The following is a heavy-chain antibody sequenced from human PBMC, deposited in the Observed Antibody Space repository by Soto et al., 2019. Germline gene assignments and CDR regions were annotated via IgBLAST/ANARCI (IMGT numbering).Heavy chain of an antibody. CDR1: GYTFTNYA. CDR2: INVGNGNT. D-gene: IGHD6-13*01. V-gene: IGHV1-3*01. J-gene: IGHJ4*02. CDR3: AQEGHSSGWSFFDY. Sequence: QVQLVQSGAEVKKPGASVRVSCKASGYTFTNYAMHWVRQAPGQRHEWRGWINVGNGNTEYSPKFQGRVTISSDTSATTAYMELSSLTSEDTAVYYCAQEGHSSGWSFFDYWRQGTLLTVSS.